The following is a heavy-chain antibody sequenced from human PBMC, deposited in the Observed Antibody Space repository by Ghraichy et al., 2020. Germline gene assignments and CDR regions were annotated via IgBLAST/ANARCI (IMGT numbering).Heavy chain of an antibody. D-gene: IGHD3-10*01. V-gene: IGHV6-1*01. CDR3: ARGGDFRVRGVIVYGSYYFDY. J-gene: IGHJ4*02. Sequence: SQTLSLTCAISGDSVSSNTAAWNWIRQSPSRGLEWLGRTFYRSKWYNDYGVSVKGRITINPDTSKNQISLQLNSVTPEDTAVYYCARGGDFRVRGVIVYGSYYFDYWGPGTLATVSS. CDR1: GDSVSSNTAA. CDR2: TFYRSKWYN.